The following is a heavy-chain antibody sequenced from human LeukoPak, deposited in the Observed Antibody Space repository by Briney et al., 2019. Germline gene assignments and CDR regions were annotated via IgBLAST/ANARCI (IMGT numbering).Heavy chain of an antibody. CDR1: GFTFSSYW. CDR3: ARAGADIVVVPAAPSLKNYYYYGMDG. V-gene: IGHV3-74*01. D-gene: IGHD2-2*01. Sequence: PGGSLRLSCAASGFTFSSYWMHWVRQAPGKGLVWVSRINSDGSSTSYADSVKGRFTISRDNAKNTLYLQMNSLRAEDTAVYYCARAGADIVVVPAAPSLKNYYYYGMDGWGQGTTVTVSS. J-gene: IGHJ6*02. CDR2: INSDGSST.